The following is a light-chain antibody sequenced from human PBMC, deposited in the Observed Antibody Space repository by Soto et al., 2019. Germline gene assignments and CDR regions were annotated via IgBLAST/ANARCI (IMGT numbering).Light chain of an antibody. CDR3: QQYNNWPPSRLT. J-gene: IGKJ4*01. CDR2: GAS. Sequence: EIVMTQSPATLSVPPGERATLSCRASQSVSSNLAWYQQKPGQAPRLLIHGASTRATGIPARFSGSGSGTEFTLTISSLQSEAFAVYYCQQYNNWPPSRLTFGGGTKVDIK. CDR1: QSVSSN. V-gene: IGKV3-15*01.